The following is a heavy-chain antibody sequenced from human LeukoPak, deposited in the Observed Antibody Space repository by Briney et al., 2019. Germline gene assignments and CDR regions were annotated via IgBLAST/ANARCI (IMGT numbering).Heavy chain of an antibody. J-gene: IGHJ4*02. CDR1: GGSISSSIFY. D-gene: IGHD6-19*01. CDR2: IYYSGTT. V-gene: IGHV4-39*07. Sequence: SETLSLTCTVSGGSISSSIFYWGWIRQPPGKGLEWIASIYYSGTTYYNPSLKSRVTISVDTSKNQFSLKLSSVTAADTAVYYCARYQWLVRKANDYWGQGTLVTVSS. CDR3: ARYQWLVRKANDY.